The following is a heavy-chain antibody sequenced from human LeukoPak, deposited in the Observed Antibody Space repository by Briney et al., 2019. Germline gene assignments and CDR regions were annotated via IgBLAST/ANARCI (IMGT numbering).Heavy chain of an antibody. J-gene: IGHJ3*02. D-gene: IGHD2-15*01. CDR1: GYTFTSYA. Sequence: ASVKVSCKASGYTFTSYAMHWVRQAPGQRLEWMGWINAGNDNTKYSQNFQARVTITRDTSASTAYMELSSLRSEDTAVYYCAALAATTNDAFDIWGQGTMLTVSS. V-gene: IGHV1-3*01. CDR2: INAGNDNT. CDR3: AALAATTNDAFDI.